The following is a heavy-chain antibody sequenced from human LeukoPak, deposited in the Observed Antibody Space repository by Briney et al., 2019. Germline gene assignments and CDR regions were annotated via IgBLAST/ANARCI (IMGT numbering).Heavy chain of an antibody. CDR2: INPNSGGT. CDR1: GYTFTGYY. D-gene: IGHD3-10*01. V-gene: IGHV1-2*04. J-gene: IGHJ6*04. CDR3: ARERSRVTMVRGVIGYYGMDV. Sequence: ASVKVSCKASGYTFTGYYMHWVRQAPGQGLEWMGWINPNSGGTNYAQKFQGWVTMTRDTSISTAYMELSRLRSDDTAVYYCARERSRVTMVRGVIGYYGMDVWGKGTTVTVSP.